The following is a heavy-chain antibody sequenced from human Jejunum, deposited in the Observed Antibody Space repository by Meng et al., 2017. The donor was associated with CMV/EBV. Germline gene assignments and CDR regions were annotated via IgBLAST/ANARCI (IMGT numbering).Heavy chain of an antibody. CDR3: ARDGYDFRSGNHDAYDV. Sequence: LSSYEMDWVRQAPGKGLEWVSYIHNSGSVIYYAESVKGRFTISRDNAKNSLYLQMNSLRAEDTAVYYCARDGYDFRSGNHDAYDVWGRGTMVTVSS. V-gene: IGHV3-48*03. CDR2: IHNSGSVI. J-gene: IGHJ3*01. D-gene: IGHD3-3*01. CDR1: LSSYE.